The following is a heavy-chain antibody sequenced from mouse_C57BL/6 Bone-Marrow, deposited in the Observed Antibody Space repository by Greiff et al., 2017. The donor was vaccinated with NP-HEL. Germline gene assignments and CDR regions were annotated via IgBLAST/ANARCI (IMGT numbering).Heavy chain of an antibody. Sequence: EVKLMESGPGLVKPSQSLSLTCSVTGYSITSGYYWNWIRQFPGNKLEWMGYISYDGSNNYNPSLKNRISITRDTSKNQFFLKLNSVTTEDTATYYCARRGWDYAMDYWGQGTSVTVSS. CDR1: GYSITSGYY. CDR2: ISYDGSN. V-gene: IGHV3-6*01. D-gene: IGHD3-3*01. CDR3: ARRGWDYAMDY. J-gene: IGHJ4*01.